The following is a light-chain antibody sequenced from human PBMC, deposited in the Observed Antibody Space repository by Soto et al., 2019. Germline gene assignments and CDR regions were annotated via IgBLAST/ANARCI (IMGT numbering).Light chain of an antibody. CDR3: QQYGSSPFT. CDR1: QSVSSSY. Sequence: EMVLTQSPGTLSLSPGERATLSCRASQSVSSSYLAWYQQKPGQAPRLLIDGASSRATDIPDRFSGSGSGTDFTLTISRLEPEDFAVYYYQQYGSSPFTFGPGTKVDIK. J-gene: IGKJ3*01. CDR2: GAS. V-gene: IGKV3-20*01.